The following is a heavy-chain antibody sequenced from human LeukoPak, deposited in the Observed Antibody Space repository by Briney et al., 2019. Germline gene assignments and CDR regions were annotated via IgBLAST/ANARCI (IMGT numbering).Heavy chain of an antibody. CDR3: VRLLDRDY. CDR1: GFTFSNYW. D-gene: IGHD3-3*01. J-gene: IGHJ4*02. V-gene: IGHV3-74*01. Sequence: GGSLGLSCAASGFTFSNYWMHWVRQAPGKGLVWVSRISTDGSSTNYADSVKGRFTISRDNARNTVHLQMNSLRAEDTAVYYCVRLLDRDYWGQGTLVTVSS. CDR2: ISTDGSST.